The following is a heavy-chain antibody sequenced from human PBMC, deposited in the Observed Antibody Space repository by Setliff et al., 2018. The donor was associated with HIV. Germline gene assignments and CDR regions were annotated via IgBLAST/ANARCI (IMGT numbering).Heavy chain of an antibody. CDR1: GGSISSYH. D-gene: IGHD3-10*01. CDR2: IYTSGST. J-gene: IGHJ4*02. Sequence: SETLSLTCTVSGGSISSYHWSWIRQPPGKGLEWIGYIYTSGSTNYNPSLKSRVTISVDTSKNQFSLKLSSVTAADTAVYYCARRGVVGWGYYSSPIFDYWGQGTLVTVSS. V-gene: IGHV4-4*09. CDR3: ARRGVVGWGYYSSPIFDY.